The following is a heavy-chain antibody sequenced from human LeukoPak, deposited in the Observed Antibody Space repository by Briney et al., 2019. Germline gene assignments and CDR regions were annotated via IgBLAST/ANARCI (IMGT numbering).Heavy chain of an antibody. CDR3: ANLQSGYPSY. V-gene: IGHV3-30*02. CDR2: IRYDGSNK. J-gene: IGHJ4*02. CDR1: GFTFSSYG. D-gene: IGHD2-15*01. Sequence: AGGSLRLSCAASGFTFSSYGMHWVRQAPGKGLEWVAFIRYDGSNKYYADSVKGRFTISRDNSKNTLYLQMNSLRAEDTAVYYCANLQSGYPSYWGQGTLVTVSS.